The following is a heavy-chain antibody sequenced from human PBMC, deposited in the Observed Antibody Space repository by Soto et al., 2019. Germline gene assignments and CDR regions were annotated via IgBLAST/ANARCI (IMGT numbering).Heavy chain of an antibody. CDR2: IIPIFGTA. J-gene: IGHJ5*02. D-gene: IGHD3-22*01. CDR1: GGTFSSYA. Sequence: ASVKVSCKASGGTFSSYAISWVRQAPGQGLEWMGGIIPIFGTANYAQKFQGRVTITADESTSTAYMELSSLRSEDTAVYYCARAWKYYYDSSGYSSLNNWFDPWGQGTLVTVSS. CDR3: ARAWKYYYDSSGYSSLNNWFDP. V-gene: IGHV1-69*13.